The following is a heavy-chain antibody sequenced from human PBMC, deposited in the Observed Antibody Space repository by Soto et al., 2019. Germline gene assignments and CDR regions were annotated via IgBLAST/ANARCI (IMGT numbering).Heavy chain of an antibody. J-gene: IGHJ6*02. CDR1: GGSFSGYY. CDR2: INHSGST. Sequence: SETLSLTCAVYGGSFSGYYWSWIRQPPGKGLERIGEINHSGSTNYNPSLKSRVTISVDTSKNQFSLKLSSVTAADTAVYYCARVFGSPLSLYGMDVWGQGTTVTVSS. CDR3: ARVFGSPLSLYGMDV. D-gene: IGHD3-3*01. V-gene: IGHV4-34*01.